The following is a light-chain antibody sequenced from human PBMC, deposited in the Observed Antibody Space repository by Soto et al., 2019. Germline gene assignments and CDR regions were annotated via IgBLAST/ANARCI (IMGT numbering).Light chain of an antibody. J-gene: IGKJ4*01. CDR2: WAS. Sequence: DIVMTQSPDSLAVSLGERATMHCKSSQTVFYGINKKNYLAWYQHKPGQPPKLLIYWASTRESGVPDRFSGSGSGTDFTLTINSLQAEDVAVYDCQQSYSPPLTFGGGTKVEIK. CDR3: QQSYSPPLT. V-gene: IGKV4-1*01. CDR1: QTVFYGINKKNY.